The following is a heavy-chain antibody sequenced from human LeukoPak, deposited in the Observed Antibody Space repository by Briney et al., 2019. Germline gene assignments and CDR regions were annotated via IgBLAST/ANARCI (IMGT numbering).Heavy chain of an antibody. CDR1: GFTVSSNY. V-gene: IGHV3-66*01. Sequence: PGGSLRLSCAASGFTVSSNYLTWVRQAPGKGLEWVSVIYSGGSTYYADSVRGRFTISRDNSKNTLYLQMNSLRAEDTAVYYCARVWYYDSSGYPDYWGQGTLVTVSS. CDR2: IYSGGST. D-gene: IGHD3-22*01. J-gene: IGHJ4*02. CDR3: ARVWYYDSSGYPDY.